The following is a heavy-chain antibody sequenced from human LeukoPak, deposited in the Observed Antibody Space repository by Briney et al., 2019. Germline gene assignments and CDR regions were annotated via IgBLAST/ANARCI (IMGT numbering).Heavy chain of an antibody. D-gene: IGHD3-22*01. V-gene: IGHV3-9*03. CDR3: EKDFHYYDSKYFQH. J-gene: IGHJ1*01. CDR2: ISWNSGSI. Sequence: PGGSLRLSCAASGFTFDGYAMHWVRQAPGKGLEWVSGISWNSGSIGYADSVKGRFTISRDNAKNSLYLQMNSLRAKDMALYYCEKDFHYYDSKYFQHWGKAPLVTVSS. CDR1: GFTFDGYA.